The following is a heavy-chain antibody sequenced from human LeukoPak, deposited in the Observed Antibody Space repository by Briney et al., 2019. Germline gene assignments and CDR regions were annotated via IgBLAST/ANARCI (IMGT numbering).Heavy chain of an antibody. CDR3: ARTVYYDFWSGYSGTFYYGMDV. V-gene: IGHV1-2*02. D-gene: IGHD3-3*01. J-gene: IGHJ6*02. CDR1: GYTFTGYY. CDR2: INPNSGGT. Sequence: VASVKVSCKASGYTFTGYYMHWVRQAPGQGLEWMGWINPNSGGTNYAQKFQGRVTMTRDTSISTAYMELSRLRSDDTAVYYCARTVYYDFWSGYSGTFYYGMDVWGQGTTVTVSS.